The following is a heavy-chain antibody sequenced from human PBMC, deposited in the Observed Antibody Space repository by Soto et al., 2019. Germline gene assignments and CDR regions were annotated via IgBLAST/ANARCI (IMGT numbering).Heavy chain of an antibody. CDR3: ARRDCSSTSCPDGMDV. CDR1: GYTFTSYD. Sequence: QVQLVQSGAEVKKPGASVKVSCKASGYTFTSYDINWVRQATGQGLVWMGWMNPNSGNTGYAQKFQGRVTMTRNTSISTAYMELSSLRSEDTAVYYCARRDCSSTSCPDGMDVWGQGTTVTVSS. D-gene: IGHD2-2*01. J-gene: IGHJ6*02. V-gene: IGHV1-8*01. CDR2: MNPNSGNT.